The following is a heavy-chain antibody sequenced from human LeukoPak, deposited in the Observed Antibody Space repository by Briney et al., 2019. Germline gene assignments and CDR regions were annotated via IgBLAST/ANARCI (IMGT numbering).Heavy chain of an antibody. D-gene: IGHD1-1*01. CDR3: AIATTGRGAFGS. CDR2: TNEAGGDK. CDR1: GFTLSDFW. V-gene: IGHV3-7*01. Sequence: GSLRLSCAASGFTLSDFWMSWVRQAPGKGLECVASTNEAGGDKYYVDSVKGRFTISRDNSKNSLSLQMNSLTAEDTAIYYCAIATTGRGAFGSWGQGTLVSVSS. J-gene: IGHJ4*02.